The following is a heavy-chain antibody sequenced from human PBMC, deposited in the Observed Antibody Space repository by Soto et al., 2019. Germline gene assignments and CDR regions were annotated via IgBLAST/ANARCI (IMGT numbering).Heavy chain of an antibody. CDR2: VYYTGST. V-gene: IGHV4-39*01. J-gene: IGHJ4*02. D-gene: IGHD4-4*01. CDR1: GNSISGTSSF. Sequence: SETLSLTCTVSGNSISGTSSFWALIRQPPGKNLEWIGSVYYTGSTYYNSSLKSRVSISIDTSKNQFSLSLNSVTAADTAVYYCTRRVRSTGLLDYWGQGALVTVSS. CDR3: TRRVRSTGLLDY.